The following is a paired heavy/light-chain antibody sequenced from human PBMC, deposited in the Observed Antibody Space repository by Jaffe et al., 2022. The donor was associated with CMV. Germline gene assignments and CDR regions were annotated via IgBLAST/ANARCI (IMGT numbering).Light chain of an antibody. V-gene: IGLV1-47*01. CDR1: NSNIGSKY. CDR2: RDD. Sequence: QSVLTQPPSASGTPGQRVTISCSGRNSNIGSKYVYWYQHLSGTAPKLLIYRDDQRPSGVPDRFSGSKSGTSASLAISGLRSEDEADYYCAAWDDGLSGWVFGGGTKLNVL. J-gene: IGLJ3*02. CDR3: AAWDDGLSGWV.
Heavy chain of an antibody. Sequence: EEQLLESGGDLVQPGGSLRLSCAASGFTFSIFAMSWVRQAPGKGLEWVSAISGKPISGNARYTYYADSVKGRFTISRDTGKDTLYLQMNNLRADDTAIYFCAKHFSQFAELYGDVFDIWGQGTAVTVSS. CDR1: GFTFSIFA. V-gene: IGHV3-23*01. CDR2: ISGKPISGNARYT. D-gene: IGHD3-10*01. CDR3: AKHFSQFAELYGDVFDI. J-gene: IGHJ3*02.